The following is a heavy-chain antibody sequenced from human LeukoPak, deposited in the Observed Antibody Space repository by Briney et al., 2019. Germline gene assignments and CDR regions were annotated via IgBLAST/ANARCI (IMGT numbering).Heavy chain of an antibody. Sequence: PSETLSLTCTVSGGSISSSSYYWSWIRQPPGKGLEWIGYIYYSGSTNYNPSLKSRVTISVDTSKNQFSLKLSSVTAADTAVYYCARIGTFGGVRYYYYYMDVWGKGTTVTVSS. J-gene: IGHJ6*03. CDR1: GGSISSSSYY. V-gene: IGHV4-61*01. CDR2: IYYSGST. D-gene: IGHD3-16*01. CDR3: ARIGTFGGVRYYYYYMDV.